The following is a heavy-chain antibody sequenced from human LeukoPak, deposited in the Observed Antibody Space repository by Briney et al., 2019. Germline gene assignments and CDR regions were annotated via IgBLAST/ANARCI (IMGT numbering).Heavy chain of an antibody. V-gene: IGHV4-34*01. CDR3: APIFGGYSDFDS. J-gene: IGHJ4*02. CDR1: GGSFSTYY. Sequence: SETLPLTCAVYGGSFSTYYWSWVRQPPGKGLEWIGEITQSGRTNYNPSLKSRVTISIDTSKNQFSLQPTSVAAADTAVYYCAPIFGGYSDFDSWGQGTLVTVPS. D-gene: IGHD5-12*01. CDR2: ITQSGRT.